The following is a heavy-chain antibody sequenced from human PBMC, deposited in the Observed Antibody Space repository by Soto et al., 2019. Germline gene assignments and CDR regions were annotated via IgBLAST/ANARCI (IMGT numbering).Heavy chain of an antibody. CDR1: GGSISSGGYY. D-gene: IGHD3-22*01. CDR3: ARDRNYDSSGYYFPRFDY. Sequence: QVQLQESGPGLVKPSQTLSLTCTVSGGSISSGGYYRSWIRQHPGKGLEWIGYIYYSGSTYYNPSLKSRVTISVDTSKNQFSLKLSSVTAADTAVYYCARDRNYDSSGYYFPRFDYWGQGTLVTVSS. V-gene: IGHV4-31*03. J-gene: IGHJ4*02. CDR2: IYYSGST.